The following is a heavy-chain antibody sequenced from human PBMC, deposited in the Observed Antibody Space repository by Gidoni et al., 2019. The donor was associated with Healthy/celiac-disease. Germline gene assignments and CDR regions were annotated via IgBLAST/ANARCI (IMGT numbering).Heavy chain of an antibody. D-gene: IGHD3-3*01. J-gene: IGHJ4*02. CDR3: ARDLGRFLEWLFDY. V-gene: IGHV3-30*04. Sequence: QVQLVESGGGVVQPGRYLRPSCAASGFTFRSYARPWVRQAPGKGLEWVAVISYDGSNKYYADSVKGRFTISRDNSKNTLYLQMNSLRAEDTAVYYCARDLGRFLEWLFDYWGQGTLVTVSS. CDR2: ISYDGSNK. CDR1: GFTFRSYA.